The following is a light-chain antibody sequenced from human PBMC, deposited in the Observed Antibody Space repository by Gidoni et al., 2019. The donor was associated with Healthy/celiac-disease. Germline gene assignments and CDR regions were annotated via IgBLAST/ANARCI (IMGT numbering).Light chain of an antibody. CDR2: QDS. CDR3: QAWDSSTGV. J-gene: IGLJ2*01. CDR1: KLGDKY. Sequence: SYELTLPPSVSVSPGQTASITCSGYKLGDKYACWYQQKPGQSPVLVIYQDSKRPSGIPERFSGSNSGNTATLTISGTQAMDEADYYCQAWDSSTGVFGGGTKLTVL. V-gene: IGLV3-1*01.